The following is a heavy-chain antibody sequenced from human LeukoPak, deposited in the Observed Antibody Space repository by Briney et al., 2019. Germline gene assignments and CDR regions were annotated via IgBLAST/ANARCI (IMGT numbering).Heavy chain of an antibody. D-gene: IGHD4-17*01. J-gene: IGHJ6*03. CDR2: MNPNSGNT. CDR1: GYTFTSYD. CDR3: AREGGGYGDYPFYYYYYMDV. V-gene: IGHV1-8*03. Sequence: GASVKVSCKASGYTFTSYDINWVRQATGQGLEWMGWMNPNSGNTGYAQKFQGRVTITRNTSISTAYMELSRLRSEDTAVYYLAREGGGYGDYPFYYYYYMDVWGKGTTVTVSS.